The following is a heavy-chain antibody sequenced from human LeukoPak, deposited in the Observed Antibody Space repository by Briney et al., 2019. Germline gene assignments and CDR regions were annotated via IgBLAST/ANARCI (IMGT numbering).Heavy chain of an antibody. J-gene: IGHJ4*02. CDR2: IIGSVGST. CDR1: GFTFSSYA. CDR3: APGRLYQDY. Sequence: GGSLRLSCAASGFTFSSYAMSWVRQAPGKGLEWVSAIIGSVGSTNYADSVKGRVTISRDNSKNTLYLQMTSLRAEDTAVYYCAPGRLYQDYWGPGALVTVSS. D-gene: IGHD2-2*01. V-gene: IGHV3-23*01.